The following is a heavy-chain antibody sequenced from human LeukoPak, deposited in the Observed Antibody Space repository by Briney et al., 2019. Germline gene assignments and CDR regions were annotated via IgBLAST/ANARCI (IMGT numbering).Heavy chain of an antibody. Sequence: ASVKVSCKASGYTFTSYYMHWVRQAPGQGLEWMGIINPSGCSTSYAQKFQGRVTMTRDMSTSTVYMELSSLRSEDTAVYYCVRESIAAAGPGFDYWGQGTLVTVSS. CDR1: GYTFTSYY. CDR3: VRESIAAAGPGFDY. V-gene: IGHV1-46*01. J-gene: IGHJ4*02. D-gene: IGHD6-13*01. CDR2: INPSGCST.